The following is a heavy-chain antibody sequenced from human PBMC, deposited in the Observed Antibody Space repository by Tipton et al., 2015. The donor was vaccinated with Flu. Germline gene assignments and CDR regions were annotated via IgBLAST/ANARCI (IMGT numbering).Heavy chain of an antibody. CDR3: AGAPDSIVGAKVFDY. CDR2: IYYSGST. V-gene: IGHV4-59*01. J-gene: IGHJ4*02. Sequence: TLSLTCTVSGGSISSYYWSWIRQPPGKGLEWFGYIYYSGSTNYNPSLQSRVPISVDTSKNQFSLKLSPVTASATAVYYCAGAPDSIVGAKVFDYWGQGTLVTVSA. D-gene: IGHD1-26*01. CDR1: GGSISSYY.